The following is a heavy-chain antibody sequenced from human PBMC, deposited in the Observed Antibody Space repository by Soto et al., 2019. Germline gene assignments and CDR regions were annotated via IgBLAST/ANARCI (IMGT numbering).Heavy chain of an antibody. CDR1: GYGFTSYW. V-gene: IGHV5-51*01. D-gene: IGHD3-22*01. Sequence: GESLRISCKGSGYGFTSYWIDCVRQMPGKRLEWMGIIYPGDSDTRYSPSFRGHVTISVTKSITTVFLQWSSLRASDTAMYYCARQIYDSDTGPNFQYYFDSWGQGTPVTVSS. CDR3: ARQIYDSDTGPNFQYYFDS. CDR2: IYPGDSDT. J-gene: IGHJ4*02.